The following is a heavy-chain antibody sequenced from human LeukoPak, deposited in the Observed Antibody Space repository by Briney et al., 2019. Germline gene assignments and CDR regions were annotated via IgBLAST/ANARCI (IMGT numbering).Heavy chain of an antibody. CDR3: ARTTDIYYFHLRMGNWFDP. CDR2: IYYSGSI. V-gene: IGHV4-39*07. D-gene: IGHD2/OR15-2a*01. J-gene: IGHJ5*02. Sequence: PSETLSLTCTVSGGSISSSSSYWGWIRQPPGKGLEWIGSIYYSGSIYYNPSLKSRVTISVDTSKNQFSLKLSSVTAADTAVYYCARTTDIYYFHLRMGNWFDPWGQGTLVTVSS. CDR1: GGSISSSSSY.